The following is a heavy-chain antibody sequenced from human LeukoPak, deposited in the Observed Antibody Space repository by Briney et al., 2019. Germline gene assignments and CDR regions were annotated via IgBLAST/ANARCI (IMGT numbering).Heavy chain of an antibody. D-gene: IGHD2-21*02. CDR3: ARTGVTAHYGG. J-gene: IGHJ4*02. CDR2: IYYSGST. CDR1: GGSISSSSYY. V-gene: IGHV4-39*01. Sequence: PSETLSLTCTVSGGSISSSSYYWDWIRQPPGKGLEWIGNIYYSGSTYYNPSLKSRVTISVDTSKNQFSLKLSSVTAADTAVYYCARTGVTAHYGGWGQGTLVTVSS.